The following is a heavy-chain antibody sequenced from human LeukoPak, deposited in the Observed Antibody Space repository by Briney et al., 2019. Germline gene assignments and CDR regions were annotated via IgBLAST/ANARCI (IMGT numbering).Heavy chain of an antibody. CDR3: ASDTVDTAVGIDY. D-gene: IGHD5-18*01. CDR2: MNSDGSST. Sequence: GGSLRLSCVASGFTLSRHWVHWVRQAPGKGLVWVPRMNSDGSSTSYADSVKGRFTISRDNAKNTLYLQMNSLRVEDTAVYHCASDTVDTAVGIDYWGQGTLVTVSS. V-gene: IGHV3-74*01. J-gene: IGHJ4*02. CDR1: GFTLSRHW.